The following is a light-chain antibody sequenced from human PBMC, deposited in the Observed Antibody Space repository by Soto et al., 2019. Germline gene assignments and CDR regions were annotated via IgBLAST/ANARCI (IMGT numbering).Light chain of an antibody. CDR1: QSVGSK. CDR2: GAS. J-gene: IGKJ5*01. Sequence: EFVLTQSPGTLSLSPGEIATLSCRASQSVGSKLAWYQQKPGQAPRLLIYGASTRATGIPARFSGSGSGTEFTLTISSLQSEDFAVYYCQQYNNWPPITFGQGTRLEIK. CDR3: QQYNNWPPIT. V-gene: IGKV3-15*01.